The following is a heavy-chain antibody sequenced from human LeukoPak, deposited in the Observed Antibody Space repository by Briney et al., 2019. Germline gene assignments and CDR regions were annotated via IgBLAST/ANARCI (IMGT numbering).Heavy chain of an antibody. CDR1: GFTFSSYR. V-gene: IGHV3-7*01. J-gene: IGHJ4*02. CDR3: ARAMGRSGWYDY. D-gene: IGHD6-19*01. CDR2: IKQDESEK. Sequence: GGSLRLSCTASGFTFSSYRMSWVRQAPGKGLEWVANIKQDESEKFYVDSVKGRFTISRDNAKNSLYLQMNSLRAEDTAVYYCARAMGRSGWYDYWGQGTLVTVSS.